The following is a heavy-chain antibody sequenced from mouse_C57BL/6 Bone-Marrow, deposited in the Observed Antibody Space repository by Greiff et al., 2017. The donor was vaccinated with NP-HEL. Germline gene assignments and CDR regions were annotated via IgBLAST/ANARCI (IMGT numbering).Heavy chain of an antibody. V-gene: IGHV5-6*01. CDR3: ARDGAY. J-gene: IGHJ3*01. D-gene: IGHD2-3*01. CDR1: GFTFSSYG. Sequence: EVQLQQSGGDLVKPGGSLKLSCAASGFTFSSYGMSWVRQTPDKRLEWVATISSGGSYTYYPDSVKGRFTISRDNAKNTLYLQMSSLKSEDTAMYYCARDGAYWGQGTLVTVSA. CDR2: ISSGGSYT.